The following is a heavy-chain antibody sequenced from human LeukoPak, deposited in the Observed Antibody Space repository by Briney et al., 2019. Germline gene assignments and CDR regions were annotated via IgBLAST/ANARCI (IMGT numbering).Heavy chain of an antibody. CDR2: INPNSGGT. CDR3: ARDVKLYYYDSSGYYNDAFDI. J-gene: IGHJ3*02. CDR1: GYTFTGYY. D-gene: IGHD3-22*01. Sequence: ASVKVSCKASGYTFTGYYMHWVRQAPGQGLERMGRINPNSGGTNYAQKFQGRVTMTRDTSISTAYMELSRLRSDDTAVYYCARDVKLYYYDSSGYYNDAFDIWGQGTMVTVSS. V-gene: IGHV1-2*06.